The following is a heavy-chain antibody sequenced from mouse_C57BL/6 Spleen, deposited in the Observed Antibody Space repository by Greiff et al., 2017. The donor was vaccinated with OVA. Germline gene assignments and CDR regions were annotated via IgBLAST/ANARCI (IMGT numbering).Heavy chain of an antibody. J-gene: IGHJ4*01. CDR1: GYTFTSYW. CDR3: ARERDYGNYFYYAMDY. Sequence: QVQLKQPGAELVKPGASVKMSCKASGYTFTSYWITWVKQRPGQGLEWIGDIYPGSGSTNYNEKFKSKATLTVDTSSSTAYMQLSSLTSEDSAVYCCARERDYGNYFYYAMDYWGQGTSVTVSS. V-gene: IGHV1-55*01. D-gene: IGHD2-1*01. CDR2: IYPGSGST.